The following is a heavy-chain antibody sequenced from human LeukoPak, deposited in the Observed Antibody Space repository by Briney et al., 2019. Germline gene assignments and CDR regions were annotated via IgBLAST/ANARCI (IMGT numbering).Heavy chain of an antibody. Sequence: ASVKASCKASGGTFSSYAISWVRQAPGQGLEWMGGIIPIFGTANYAQKFQGRVTITADESTSTAYMELSSLRSEDTAVYYCARDRSYGLPNAFDIWGQGTMVTVSS. D-gene: IGHD5-18*01. CDR1: GGTFSSYA. CDR3: ARDRSYGLPNAFDI. CDR2: IIPIFGTA. J-gene: IGHJ3*02. V-gene: IGHV1-69*13.